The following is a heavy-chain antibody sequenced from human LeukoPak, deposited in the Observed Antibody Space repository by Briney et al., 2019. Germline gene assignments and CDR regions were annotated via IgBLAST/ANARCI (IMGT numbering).Heavy chain of an antibody. Sequence: SVKVSCKTSGGTFNNYAYSWVRQAPGQGLEWMGRVVPMFGIRNYPQTFRGRVNITADKATNTVYMELRSLSAEDTAIYYCATEPSRSYSFDHLDFWGLGTPVTVSS. CDR3: ATEPSRSYSFDHLDF. J-gene: IGHJ4*02. D-gene: IGHD5-12*01. CDR2: VVPMFGIR. CDR1: GGTFNNYA. V-gene: IGHV1-69*04.